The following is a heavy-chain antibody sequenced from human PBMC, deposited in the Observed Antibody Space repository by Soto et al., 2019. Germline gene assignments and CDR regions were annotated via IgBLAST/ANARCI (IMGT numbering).Heavy chain of an antibody. CDR1: GYTFTSYG. Sequence: ASVKVSCKASGYTFTSYGISWVRQAPGQGLEWMGWISAYNGNTNYAQKLQGRVTMTTDTSTSTAYMELRSLRSDDTAVYYCARDRQVERRPYYFDYWGQGTLVTVSS. CDR3: ARDRQVERRPYYFDY. V-gene: IGHV1-18*01. CDR2: ISAYNGNT. J-gene: IGHJ4*02. D-gene: IGHD1-1*01.